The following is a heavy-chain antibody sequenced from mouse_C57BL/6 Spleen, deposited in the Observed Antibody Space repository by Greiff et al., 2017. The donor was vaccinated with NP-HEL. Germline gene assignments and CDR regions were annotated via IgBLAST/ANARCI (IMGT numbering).Heavy chain of an antibody. V-gene: IGHV1-80*01. CDR1: GYAFSSYW. J-gene: IGHJ2*01. CDR3: ARYTDDGYYFDY. D-gene: IGHD2-3*01. CDR2: IYPGDGDT. Sequence: LQQSGASVKISCKASGYAFSSYWMNWVKQRPGKGLEWIGQIYPGDGDTNYNGKFKGKATLTADKSSSTAYMQLSSLTSEDSAVYFCARYTDDGYYFDYWGQGTTLTVSS.